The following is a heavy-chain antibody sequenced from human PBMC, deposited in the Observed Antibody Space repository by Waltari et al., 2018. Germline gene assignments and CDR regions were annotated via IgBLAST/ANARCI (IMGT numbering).Heavy chain of an antibody. D-gene: IGHD6-13*01. Sequence: QLQQWGXGLXXPSEXLSLNCXVYGESFSDXYWTWIRKPPGKGLEGIGEINHSXSTNYXPSLEXRVSIXVDTSKNHFSXNLISLTAADTAVYYCAXVDGVPPPXTXPRXVPAADFYYNYXMDVWGXGTTVTXSS. CDR1: GESFSDXY. CDR3: AXVDGVPPPXTXPRXVPAADFYYNYXMDV. V-gene: IGHV4-34*02. J-gene: IGHJ6*02. CDR2: INHSXST.